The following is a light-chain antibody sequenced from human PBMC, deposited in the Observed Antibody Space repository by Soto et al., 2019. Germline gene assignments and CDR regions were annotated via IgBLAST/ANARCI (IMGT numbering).Light chain of an antibody. CDR2: SAS. Sequence: EIVMTQSPATLSVSPGDTATLSCRASQNVSRNLAWYQQKPSQAPRLRIYSASTRATGNTARLSGSGSETEFTLTISSLQSEDFAVYYCQQYNDWPPLTCGGGNKVEIK. CDR1: QNVSRN. V-gene: IGKV3-15*01. J-gene: IGKJ4*02. CDR3: QQYNDWPPLT.